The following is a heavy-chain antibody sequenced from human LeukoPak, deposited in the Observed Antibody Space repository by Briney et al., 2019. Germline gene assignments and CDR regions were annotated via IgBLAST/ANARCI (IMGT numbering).Heavy chain of an antibody. CDR2: ISHSGST. V-gene: IGHV4-34*01. D-gene: IGHD3-22*01. CDR1: GGSFSGYY. J-gene: IGHJ4*02. CDR3: ARDHYYDSSGYSY. Sequence: SETLSLTCAVYGGSFSGYYWSWIRQPPGKGLEWIGEISHSGSTNYNPSLKSRVTISVDTSKNQFSLKLSSVTAADTAVYYCARDHYYDSSGYSYWGQGTLVTVSS.